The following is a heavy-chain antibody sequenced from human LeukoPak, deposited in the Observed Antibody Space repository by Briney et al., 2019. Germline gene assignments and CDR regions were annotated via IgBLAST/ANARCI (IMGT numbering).Heavy chain of an antibody. D-gene: IGHD2-15*01. CDR2: ISGSGGST. CDR3: ARDRPDWWVTNQRYYYYGMDV. Sequence: GSLRLSCAASGFTFSSYAMSWVRQAPGKGLEWVSAISGSGGSTYYADSVKGRFTISRDNSKNTLYLQMNSLRAEDTAVYYCARDRPDWWVTNQRYYYYGMDVWGQGTTVTVSS. V-gene: IGHV3-23*01. J-gene: IGHJ6*02. CDR1: GFTFSSYA.